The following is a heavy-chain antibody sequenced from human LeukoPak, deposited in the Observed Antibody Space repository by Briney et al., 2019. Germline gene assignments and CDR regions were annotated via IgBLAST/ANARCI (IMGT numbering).Heavy chain of an antibody. V-gene: IGHV3-48*04. CDR3: ARGVVVPAAITLTAYYYYYMDV. CDR1: GFTFSTYS. CDR2: ISSSGSTI. J-gene: IGHJ6*03. D-gene: IGHD2-2*01. Sequence: GGSLRLSCAASGFTFSTYSMNWVRQAPGKGLEWVSYISSSGSTIYYADSVKGRFTISRDDAKNSLYLQMNSLRAEDTAVYYCARGVVVPAAITLTAYYYYYMDVWGKGTTVTVSS.